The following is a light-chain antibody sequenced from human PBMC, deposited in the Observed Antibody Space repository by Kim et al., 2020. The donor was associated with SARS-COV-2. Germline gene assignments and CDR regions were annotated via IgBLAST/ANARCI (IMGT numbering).Light chain of an antibody. Sequence: SYELTQPPSVSVSPGQTASITCSGYKLGDKYVSWYQQNPGQSPVVVIYQDNQRPSGIPERFSGSNSGNTATLTISGTQAMDEADYYCQAWDSNTQNYVFGAGTKVTVL. J-gene: IGLJ1*01. CDR3: QAWDSNTQNYV. V-gene: IGLV3-1*01. CDR2: QDN. CDR1: KLGDKY.